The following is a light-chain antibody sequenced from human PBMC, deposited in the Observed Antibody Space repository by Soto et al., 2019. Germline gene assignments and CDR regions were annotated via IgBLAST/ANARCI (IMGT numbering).Light chain of an antibody. CDR3: SSYATSTTVV. V-gene: IGLV2-14*03. CDR2: DVS. J-gene: IGLJ2*01. Sequence: QSALTQPASVSGSPGQSITISCTGTSSDVGGYNYVSWYQQHPGRAPQLMIYDVSHRPSGVSHRFSGSRSGNTASLTISGLQAEDEADYYCSSYATSTTVVFGGGTKLTVL. CDR1: SSDVGGYNY.